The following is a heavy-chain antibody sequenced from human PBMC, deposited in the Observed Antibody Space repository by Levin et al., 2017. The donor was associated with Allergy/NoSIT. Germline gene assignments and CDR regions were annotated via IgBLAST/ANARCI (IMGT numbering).Heavy chain of an antibody. V-gene: IGHV3-15*01. CDR1: GFTFSNAW. Sequence: GESLKISCAASGFTFSNAWMSWVRQAPGKGLEWVGRIKSKTDGGTTDYAAPVTGRFTISRDDSKNTLYLQMNSLKTEDTAVYYCTTDLSWELLDYWDQGTLVTVSS. J-gene: IGHJ4*02. CDR2: IKSKTDGGTT. CDR3: TTDLSWELLDY. D-gene: IGHD4-23*01.